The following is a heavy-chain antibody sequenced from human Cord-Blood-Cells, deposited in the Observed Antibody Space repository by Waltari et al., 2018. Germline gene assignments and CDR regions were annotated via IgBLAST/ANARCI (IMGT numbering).Heavy chain of an antibody. CDR1: GVTFSSHA. CDR3: ASAPPRDVAGSNY. J-gene: IGHJ4*02. CDR2: IIPIFGTA. D-gene: IGHD6-19*01. V-gene: IGHV1-69*01. Sequence: QVQLARSGAEGQKPGSSVKVSCQASGVTFSSHAISRVGQAPGQGLEWMGGIIPIFGTANYAQKFQGRVTITADESTSTAYMELSSLRSEDTAVYYCASAPPRDVAGSNYWGQGTLVTVSS.